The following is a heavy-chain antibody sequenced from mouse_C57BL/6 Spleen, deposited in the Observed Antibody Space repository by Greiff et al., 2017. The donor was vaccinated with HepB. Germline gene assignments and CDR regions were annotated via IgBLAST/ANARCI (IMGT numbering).Heavy chain of an antibody. D-gene: IGHD1-1*01. CDR3: TRVDYYGSSYAFAY. Sequence: VQLQQSGAELVRPGASVTLSCKASGYTFTDYEMHWVKQTPVHGLEWIGAIDPETGGTAYNQKFKGKAILTADKSSSTAYMELRSLTSEDSAVYYCTRVDYYGSSYAFAYWGQGTLVTVSA. J-gene: IGHJ3*01. CDR2: IDPETGGT. CDR1: GYTFTDYE. V-gene: IGHV1-15*01.